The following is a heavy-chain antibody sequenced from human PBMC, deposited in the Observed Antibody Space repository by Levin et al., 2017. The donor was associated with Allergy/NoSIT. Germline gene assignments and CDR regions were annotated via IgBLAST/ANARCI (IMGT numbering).Heavy chain of an antibody. CDR2: IWYDGSNK. D-gene: IGHD5-12*01. CDR3: ARDRGGYDSSGGMDV. Sequence: GESLKISCAASGFTFSSYGMHWVRQAPGKGLEWVAVIWYDGSNKYYADSVKGRFTISRDNSKNTLYLQMNSLRAEDTAVYYCARDRGGYDSSGGMDVWGQGTTVTVSS. J-gene: IGHJ6*02. V-gene: IGHV3-33*01. CDR1: GFTFSSYG.